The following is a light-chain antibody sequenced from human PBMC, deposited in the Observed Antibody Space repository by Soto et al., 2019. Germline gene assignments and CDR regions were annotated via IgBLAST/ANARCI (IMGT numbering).Light chain of an antibody. CDR3: QSYDSSLSAVV. V-gene: IGLV1-40*01. Sequence: QSVLTQPPSVSGAPGQRVTISCTGSSSNIGAGYDVHWYQQLPGTAPKLLIYGNSNRPSGVPDRFSGSKSGTSASLAITGLQAEDEADYYCQSYDSSLSAVVFGGGTNPTVL. J-gene: IGLJ2*01. CDR1: SSNIGAGYD. CDR2: GNS.